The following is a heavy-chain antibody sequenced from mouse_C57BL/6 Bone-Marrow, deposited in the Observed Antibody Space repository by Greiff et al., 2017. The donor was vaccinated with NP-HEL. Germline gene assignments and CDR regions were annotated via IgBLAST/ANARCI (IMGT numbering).Heavy chain of an antibody. CDR2: IYPRSGNT. V-gene: IGHV1-81*01. CDR1: GYTFTSYG. Sequence: QVQLQQSGAELARPGASVKLSCKASGYTFTSYGISWVKQRTGQGLEWIGEIYPRSGNTYYNEKFKGKATLTADKTSSTAYMELRSLTSEDSAVYYCSGGYYDYDGAMDYWGQGTSVTVSS. CDR3: SGGYYDYDGAMDY. D-gene: IGHD2-4*01. J-gene: IGHJ4*01.